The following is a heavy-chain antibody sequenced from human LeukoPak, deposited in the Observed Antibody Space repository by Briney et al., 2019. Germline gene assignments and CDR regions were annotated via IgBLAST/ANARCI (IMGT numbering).Heavy chain of an antibody. CDR2: IIPILGIA. D-gene: IGHD1-1*01. J-gene: IGHJ4*02. V-gene: IGHV1-69*04. CDR1: GYTFTSYG. CDR3: ATESDAGTPIDY. Sequence: ASVKVSCKASGYTFTSYGISWVRQAPGQGLEWMGRIIPILGIANYAQKFQGRVTITADKSTSTAYMELSSLRSEDTAVYYCATESDAGTPIDYWGQGTLVTVSS.